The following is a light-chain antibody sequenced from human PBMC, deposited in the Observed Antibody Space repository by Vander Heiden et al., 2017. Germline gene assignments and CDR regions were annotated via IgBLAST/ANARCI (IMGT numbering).Light chain of an antibody. Sequence: QSALTQPASVSGSPGQSIPISCTGTSSDVGRYNYVSWYQQHPGKAPKLLIYEVRNRPSGVSNRFSGSKSGSTASLTISGLQAEDDADYYCSSYTSSSLYVFGTGTKVTVL. CDR2: EVR. CDR3: SSYTSSSLYV. V-gene: IGLV2-14*01. J-gene: IGLJ1*01. CDR1: SSDVGRYNY.